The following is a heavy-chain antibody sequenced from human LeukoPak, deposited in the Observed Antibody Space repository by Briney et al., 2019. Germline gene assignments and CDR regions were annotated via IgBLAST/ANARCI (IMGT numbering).Heavy chain of an antibody. V-gene: IGHV3-30*18. CDR2: ISYDGSNK. D-gene: IGHD3-10*01. CDR1: GFTFSSYG. J-gene: IGHJ4*02. Sequence: GGSLKLSCAASGFTFSSYGIHWVRQAPGRGLEWVALISYDGSNKYYADSVKGRFTISRDNSKNTLYLQMNSLRAEDTAVYYCANENYYGSGSYPDYWGQGTLVTVSS. CDR3: ANENYYGSGSYPDY.